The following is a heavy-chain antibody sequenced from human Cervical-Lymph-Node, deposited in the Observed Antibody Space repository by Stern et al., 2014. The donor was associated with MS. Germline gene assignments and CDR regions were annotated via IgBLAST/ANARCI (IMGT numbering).Heavy chain of an antibody. CDR3: ARGRRLGGNSGWFFDY. J-gene: IGHJ4*02. CDR1: GFIFSSYE. V-gene: IGHV3-30-3*01. D-gene: IGHD6-19*01. Sequence: QVQLVESGGGVVQPGMSLRLSCTASGFIFSSYEMHWVRQVPGKGLEWVAVILYDGSNEYYADSVKGRFTISRDNSKSTLYLQMNSLRTEDTALHFCARGRRLGGNSGWFFDYWGQGILVTVSS. CDR2: ILYDGSNE.